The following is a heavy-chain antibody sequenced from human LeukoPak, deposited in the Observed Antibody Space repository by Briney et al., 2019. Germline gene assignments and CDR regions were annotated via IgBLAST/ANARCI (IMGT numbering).Heavy chain of an antibody. CDR1: GYTFTGYY. CDR2: INPNSGGT. CDR3: AKDAYCSSTSCSRGWFDP. D-gene: IGHD2-2*01. V-gene: IGHV1-2*02. Sequence: GASVKVSCKASGYTFTGYYMHWVRQAPGQGLEWMGWINPNSGGTNYAQKFQGRVTMTRDTSISTAYMELSRLRSDDTAVYYCAKDAYCSSTSCSRGWFDPWGQGTLVTVSS. J-gene: IGHJ5*02.